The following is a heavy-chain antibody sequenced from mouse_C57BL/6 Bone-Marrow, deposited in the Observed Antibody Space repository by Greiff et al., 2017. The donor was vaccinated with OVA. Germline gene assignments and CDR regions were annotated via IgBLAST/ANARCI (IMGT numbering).Heavy chain of an antibody. D-gene: IGHD1-1*01. CDR3: TTVATVVDPLDY. CDR1: GFNIKDDY. CDR2: IDPENGDT. V-gene: IGHV14-4*01. Sequence: EVKVVESGAELVRPGASVKLSCTASGFNIKDDYMHWVKQRPEQGLEWIGWIDPENGDTEYASKFQGKATITADTSSNTAYLQLSSLTSEDTAVYYCTTVATVVDPLDYWGQGTTLTVSS. J-gene: IGHJ2*01.